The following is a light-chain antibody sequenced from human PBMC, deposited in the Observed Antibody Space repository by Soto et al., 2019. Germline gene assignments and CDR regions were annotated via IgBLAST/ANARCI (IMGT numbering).Light chain of an antibody. J-gene: IGLJ3*02. CDR2: TNN. Sequence: QSVLTQPPSVSGAPGQRVTISCTGSSSNIGAGYDVHWYQQFPGAAPKLLIYTNNNRPSGVPDRFSGSQSGTSASLAITGLQTEDEADYYCQSYDSSLSGSVFGGGTKLTVL. CDR1: SSNIGAGYD. CDR3: QSYDSSLSGSV. V-gene: IGLV1-40*01.